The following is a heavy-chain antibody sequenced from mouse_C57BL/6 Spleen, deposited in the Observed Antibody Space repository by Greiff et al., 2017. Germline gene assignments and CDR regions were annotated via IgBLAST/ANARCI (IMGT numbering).Heavy chain of an antibody. J-gene: IGHJ4*01. D-gene: IGHD2-3*01. Sequence: VQLQQPGAELVKPGASVKLSCKASGYTFTSYWMHWVKQRPGRGLEWIGRFDPNSGGTKYNEKFKSKATLTVDKPSSTAYMQLSSLTSEDSAVYYCARGWLKGGYAMDYWGQGTSVTVSS. CDR1: GYTFTSYW. CDR2: FDPNSGGT. V-gene: IGHV1-72*01. CDR3: ARGWLKGGYAMDY.